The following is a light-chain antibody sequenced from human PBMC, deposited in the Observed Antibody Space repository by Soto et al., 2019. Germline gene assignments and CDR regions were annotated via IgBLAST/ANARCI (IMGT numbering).Light chain of an antibody. CDR1: SSNIGNNY. J-gene: IGLJ2*01. Sequence: QSVLTQPPSVSAAPGQRVTISCSGSSSNIGNNYVSWYRQLPGTAPKLLIYDNNRRPSGISDRFSGSKSGTSATLDITGLQTGDEDDYYCGTWDSSLNGVVFGGGTKLTVL. CDR2: DNN. CDR3: GTWDSSLNGVV. V-gene: IGLV1-51*01.